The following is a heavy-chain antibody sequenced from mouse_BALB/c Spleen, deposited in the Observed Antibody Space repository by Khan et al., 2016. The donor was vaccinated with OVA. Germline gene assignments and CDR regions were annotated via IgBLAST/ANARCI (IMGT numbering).Heavy chain of an antibody. V-gene: IGHV2-6-7*01. CDR1: GFSLTGYG. D-gene: IGHD2-10*01. J-gene: IGHJ4*01. Sequence: QVQLKELGPGLVAPSQSLSITCTVSGFSLTGYGVNWVRQPPGKGLEWLGMIWGDGSTDYNSALKSRLSISKDNSKSQVFLKMHSLQTDDTARYYCARAYYGNYREAMDYWGQGTSVTVSS. CDR3: ARAYYGNYREAMDY. CDR2: IWGDGST.